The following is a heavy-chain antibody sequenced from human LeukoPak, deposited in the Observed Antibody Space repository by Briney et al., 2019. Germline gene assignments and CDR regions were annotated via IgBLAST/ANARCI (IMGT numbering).Heavy chain of an antibody. CDR2: IKEDGGDK. D-gene: IGHD3-9*01. J-gene: IGHJ4*02. CDR3: VRDDYDILTGYYTHYFDY. V-gene: IGHV3-7*01. CDR1: GFTFSTYW. Sequence: GGSLRLSCAASGFTFSTYWMSWVRQAPGKGLEWVANIKEDGGDKYYVDSVKGRFTISRDNAKNSLYLQLNSLRAEDTAVYYCVRDDYDILTGYYTHYFDYWGQGTLVTVSS.